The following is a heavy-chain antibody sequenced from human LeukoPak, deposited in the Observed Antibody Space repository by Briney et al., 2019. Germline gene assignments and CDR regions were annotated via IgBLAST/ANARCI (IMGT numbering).Heavy chain of an antibody. D-gene: IGHD2-2*01. CDR2: IYYSGSS. V-gene: IGHV4-39*01. CDR1: GGSISSSTYY. CDR3: ARHGDIVVVPAAMRGAPGSNWFDP. J-gene: IGHJ5*02. Sequence: PSETLSLTCTVSGGSISSSTYYWGWIRQPPGKGLEWIGSIYYSGSSYYNPSLKSRVTISVDTSKNQFSLKLSSVTAADTAVYYCARHGDIVVVPAAMRGAPGSNWFDPWGQGTLVTVSS.